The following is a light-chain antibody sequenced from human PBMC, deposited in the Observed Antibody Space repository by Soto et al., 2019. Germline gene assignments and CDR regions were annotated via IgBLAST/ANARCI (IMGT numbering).Light chain of an antibody. J-gene: IGKJ1*01. CDR1: QSVSNNY. V-gene: IGKV3-20*01. CDR3: QQYGSSGT. Sequence: EIVLTQSPGTLSLSPGERATLSCRASQSVSNNYLAWYQQKPGQAPRLLIYGASSRATGVADRFSGSGSGTDFTLTISRLEPEDFAVYYCQQYGSSGTFGQGTKVDI. CDR2: GAS.